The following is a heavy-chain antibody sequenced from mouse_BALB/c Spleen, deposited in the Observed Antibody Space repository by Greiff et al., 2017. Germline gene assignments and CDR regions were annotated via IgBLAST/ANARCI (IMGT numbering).Heavy chain of an antibody. Sequence: EVKVVESGGGLVKPGGSLKLSCAASGFTFSSYAMSWVRQTPEKRLEWVASISSGGSTYYPDSVKGRFTISRDNARNILYLQMSSLRSEDTAMYYCARGVYYYVEGFAYWGQGTLVTVSA. J-gene: IGHJ3*01. V-gene: IGHV5-6-5*01. D-gene: IGHD1-1*01. CDR1: GFTFSSYA. CDR2: ISSGGST. CDR3: ARGVYYYVEGFAY.